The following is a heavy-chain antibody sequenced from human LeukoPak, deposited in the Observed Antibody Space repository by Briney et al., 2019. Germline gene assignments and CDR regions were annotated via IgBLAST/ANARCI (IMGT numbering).Heavy chain of an antibody. Sequence: PSETLSLTCAVSDYSISSGYYWGWIRQSPGKGLEWIGSVYYSGSGYYNPSLKSRVTLSVDTSKNHFSLKLYSVTAADTAVYYCATNYTAVSAFDSWGQGTLVTVSS. CDR3: ATNYTAVSAFDS. J-gene: IGHJ4*02. D-gene: IGHD6-19*01. CDR2: VYYSGSG. V-gene: IGHV4-38-2*01. CDR1: DYSISSGYY.